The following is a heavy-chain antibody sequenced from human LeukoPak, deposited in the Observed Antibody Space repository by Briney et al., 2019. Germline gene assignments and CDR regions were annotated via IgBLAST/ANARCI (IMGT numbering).Heavy chain of an antibody. CDR1: GGSIISSNYY. D-gene: IGHD3-3*01. CDR2: IYQSGSGSS. V-gene: IGHV4-39*01. Sequence: SETLSLTCSVSGGSIISSNYYWGWIRHPPGKGLEWIGSIYQSGSGSSYYNPSLKSRVTISGDTSKNQFSLRLNSVPGTDTAVYCCASTLRFLPYRRFDYWGQGILVTVPS. J-gene: IGHJ4*02. CDR3: ASTLRFLPYRRFDY.